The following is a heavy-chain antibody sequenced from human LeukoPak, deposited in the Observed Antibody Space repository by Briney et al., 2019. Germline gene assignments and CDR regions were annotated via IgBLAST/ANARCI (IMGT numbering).Heavy chain of an antibody. Sequence: GGSLRLSCAASGFTFSSYWMSWVRQAPGKGLEWVANIKQDGSEKYYVDSVKGRFTISRDNAKNSLYLQMNSLRAGDTAVYYCASHFSSGWRRGYFDYWGQGTLVTVSS. CDR2: IKQDGSEK. J-gene: IGHJ4*02. CDR1: GFTFSSYW. V-gene: IGHV3-7*01. D-gene: IGHD6-19*01. CDR3: ASHFSSGWRRGYFDY.